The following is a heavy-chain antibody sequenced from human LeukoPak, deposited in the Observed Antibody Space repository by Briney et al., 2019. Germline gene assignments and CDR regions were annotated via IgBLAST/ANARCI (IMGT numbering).Heavy chain of an antibody. CDR1: GGSISSGSYY. Sequence: SETLSLTCTVSGGSISSGSYYWSWIRQPAGKGLEWIGRIYTSGSTNYNPSLKSRVTISVDTSKNQFSLKLSSVTAADTAVYYCARGRSGYYYWGQGTLVTVSS. J-gene: IGHJ4*02. CDR2: IYTSGST. CDR3: ARGRSGYYY. D-gene: IGHD3-22*01. V-gene: IGHV4-61*02.